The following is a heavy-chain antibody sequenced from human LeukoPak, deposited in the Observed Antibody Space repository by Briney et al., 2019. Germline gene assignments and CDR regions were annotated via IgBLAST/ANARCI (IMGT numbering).Heavy chain of an antibody. V-gene: IGHV3-23*01. J-gene: IGHJ4*02. Sequence: HPGGSLRLSCAASGFTFSSYGMSWVRQAPGKGLEWVSAISGSGGSTYYADSVKGRFTISRDNSKNTLYLQMNSLRAEDTAVYYCATGYFASGGAYFDSWGQGTLVTVSA. CDR1: GFTFSSYG. CDR3: ATGYFASGGAYFDS. D-gene: IGHD3-10*01. CDR2: ISGSGGST.